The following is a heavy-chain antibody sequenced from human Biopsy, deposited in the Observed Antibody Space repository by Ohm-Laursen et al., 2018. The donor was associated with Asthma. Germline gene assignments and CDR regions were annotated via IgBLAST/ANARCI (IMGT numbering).Heavy chain of an antibody. CDR2: ISYGGKT. CDR3: ARRITIFGVVQKDHGMDA. D-gene: IGHD3-3*01. V-gene: IGHV4-39*01. Sequence: PSQTLSLTCAVSGGSMTPTSHYWDWIRQAPGKGLEWIGYISYGGKTSYNPSLKNRVTISRDTSKNQFSLRLTSVTAADTAVYFCARRITIFGVVQKDHGMDAWDQGTTVIVSS. CDR1: GGSMTPTSHY. J-gene: IGHJ6*02.